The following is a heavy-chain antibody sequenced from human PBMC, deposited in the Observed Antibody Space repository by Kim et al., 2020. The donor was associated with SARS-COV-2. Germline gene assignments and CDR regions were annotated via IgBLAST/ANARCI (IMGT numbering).Heavy chain of an antibody. CDR1: GGTFSSYA. CDR2: IIPIFGTA. V-gene: IGHV1-69*13. J-gene: IGHJ6*02. Sequence: SVKVSCKASGGTFSSYAISWVRQAPGQGLEWMGGIIPIFGTANYAQKFLGRVTITADESTSTAYMELSSLRSEDTAVYYCARDSSGWCIAGDCSNYYYYGMDVWGQGTTVTVSS. D-gene: IGHD6-19*01. CDR3: ARDSSGWCIAGDCSNYYYYGMDV.